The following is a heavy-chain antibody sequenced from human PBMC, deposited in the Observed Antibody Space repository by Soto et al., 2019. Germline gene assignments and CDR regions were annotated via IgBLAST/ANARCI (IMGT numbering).Heavy chain of an antibody. Sequence: QVQLVQSGAEVKKPGASVKVSCKASGYTFTSYDSNWVRQATGQGLEWMGCMNPNRGNTAYAQKFLGRVSMSRNTSISTAYVELSSLRSEGTAVYYCARERTRGFDPWGQGTLVTVSS. CDR3: ARERTRGFDP. CDR1: GYTFTSYD. CDR2: MNPNRGNT. V-gene: IGHV1-8*01. J-gene: IGHJ5*02.